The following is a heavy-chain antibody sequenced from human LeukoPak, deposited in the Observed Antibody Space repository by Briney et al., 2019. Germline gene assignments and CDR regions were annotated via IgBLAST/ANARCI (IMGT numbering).Heavy chain of an antibody. CDR3: ARVSARDGYNYFDY. D-gene: IGHD5-24*01. CDR2: FGPAGDT. CDR1: GFTFSSYG. V-gene: IGHV3-13*01. Sequence: GGSLRLSCAASGFTFSSYGMHWVRQATGKGLEWVSAFGPAGDTYYAGSVKGRFTISRENDKNSLYLQMTSLRAGDTAVYYCARVSARDGYNYFDYWRQGTLVTVSS. J-gene: IGHJ4*02.